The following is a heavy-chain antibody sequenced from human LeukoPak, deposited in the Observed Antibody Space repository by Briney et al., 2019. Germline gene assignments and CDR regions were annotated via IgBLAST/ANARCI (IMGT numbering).Heavy chain of an antibody. Sequence: GGSLRLSCAASGFTFSSYWMTWVRQAPGKGLEWVANIKQDGSLKYYVDSVKGRFTISRDNAKNSLYLQMNSLRVEDTAVYYCARDLENSYGSYYFDYWGQGTLVTVSS. CDR3: ARDLENSYGSYYFDY. CDR2: IKQDGSLK. CDR1: GFTFSSYW. J-gene: IGHJ4*02. D-gene: IGHD5-18*01. V-gene: IGHV3-7*03.